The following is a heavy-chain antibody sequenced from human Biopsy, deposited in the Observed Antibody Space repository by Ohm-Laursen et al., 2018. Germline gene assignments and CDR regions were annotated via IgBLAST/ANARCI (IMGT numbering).Heavy chain of an antibody. Sequence: PSETLSLTCPVPGGSISNNNYYWGWIRQPPGKGLEWIGSIFYRGSTHYKPSLKSRVNISVDTSKNQFSLKLNSVTAADTAVYYCARDYDTSGYYYVSWGQGTLVTVSS. J-gene: IGHJ5*02. V-gene: IGHV4-39*01. CDR2: IFYRGST. CDR3: ARDYDTSGYYYVS. D-gene: IGHD3-22*01. CDR1: GGSISNNNYY.